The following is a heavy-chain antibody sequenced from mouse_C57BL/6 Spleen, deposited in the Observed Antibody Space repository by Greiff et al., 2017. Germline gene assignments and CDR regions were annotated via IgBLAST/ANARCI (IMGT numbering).Heavy chain of an antibody. CDR2: IDPSDSYT. CDR1: GYTFTSYW. V-gene: IGHV1-50*01. CDR3: ARSGDNDWGAMDY. J-gene: IGHJ4*01. Sequence: QVQLQQPGAELVKPGASVKLSCKASGYTFTSYWMQWVKQRPGQGLEWIGEIDPSDSYTNYNQKFKGKATLTVDPSSSTAYMQLSSLTSEDSAVXYCARSGDNDWGAMDYWGQGTSVTVSS. D-gene: IGHD2-4*01.